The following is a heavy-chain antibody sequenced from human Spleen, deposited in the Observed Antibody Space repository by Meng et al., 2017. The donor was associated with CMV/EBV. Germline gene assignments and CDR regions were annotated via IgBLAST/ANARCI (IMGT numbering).Heavy chain of an antibody. D-gene: IGHD3-3*01. J-gene: IGHJ6*02. V-gene: IGHV3-30-3*01. Sequence: GESLKISCTASGFTFRNYAMHWVRQAPGKGLEWLALISYDGVNKYYPDSLKGRFTISRDNSKNTVYLQMNSLRADDTAVYYCARDPSYYDLGYGLDVWGQGTTVTVSS. CDR2: ISYDGVNK. CDR3: ARDPSYYDLGYGLDV. CDR1: GFTFRNYA.